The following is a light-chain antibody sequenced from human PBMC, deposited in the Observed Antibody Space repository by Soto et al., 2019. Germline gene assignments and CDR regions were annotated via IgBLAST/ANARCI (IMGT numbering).Light chain of an antibody. CDR3: QQYGSSPA. Sequence: EIVLTQSPGTLSLSPGERATLSCRASQSVSSSYLAWYQQKPGQAPRLLIYGASSRATGIPGRFSGRGSGTDFTLTISRLEPEDFAVYYCQQYGSSPAFGPGTKVDIK. CDR1: QSVSSSY. CDR2: GAS. J-gene: IGKJ3*01. V-gene: IGKV3-20*01.